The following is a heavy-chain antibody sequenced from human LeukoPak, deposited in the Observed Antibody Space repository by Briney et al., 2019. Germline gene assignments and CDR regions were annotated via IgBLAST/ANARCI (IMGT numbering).Heavy chain of an antibody. CDR2: ISWNSGSI. D-gene: IGHD3-22*01. CDR3: ARGPARKYYDSSGSSDY. CDR1: GFTFDDYA. Sequence: PGGSLRLSCAASGFTFDDYAMHWVRQAPGKGLEWVSGISWNSGSIGYADSVKGRFTISRDNAKNSLYLQMNSLRDEDTAVYYCARGPARKYYDSSGSSDYWGQGTLVTVSS. J-gene: IGHJ4*02. V-gene: IGHV3-9*01.